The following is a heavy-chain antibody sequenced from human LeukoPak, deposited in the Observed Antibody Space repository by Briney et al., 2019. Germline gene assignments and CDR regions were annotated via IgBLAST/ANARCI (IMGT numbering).Heavy chain of an antibody. CDR2: IYYRGST. Sequence: SETLSLTCTVSGGSINNYYWSWIRQPPGKGLEWMGYIYYRGSTNYNPSLKSRVTFSVDTSKNQFSLKLNSVTAADTAVYYCARGGDYGDLRYFDYWGQGTPVTVSS. J-gene: IGHJ4*02. CDR3: ARGGDYGDLRYFDY. CDR1: GGSINNYY. V-gene: IGHV4-59*01. D-gene: IGHD4-17*01.